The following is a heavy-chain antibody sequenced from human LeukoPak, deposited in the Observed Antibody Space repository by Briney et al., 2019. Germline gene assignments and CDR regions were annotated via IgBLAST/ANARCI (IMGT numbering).Heavy chain of an antibody. J-gene: IGHJ5*02. D-gene: IGHD4-17*01. Sequence: GGSLRLSCAAPGIPFSSFGMHWLRQAPGKGLEWVAFIWYDGSNKYYADSVKGRFTISRDNSKNTLYLQMNSLTAEDTAVYYCERDGTVTAGPFDPWGGGTLVTVSS. CDR1: GIPFSSFG. CDR2: IWYDGSNK. V-gene: IGHV3-33*01. CDR3: ERDGTVTAGPFDP.